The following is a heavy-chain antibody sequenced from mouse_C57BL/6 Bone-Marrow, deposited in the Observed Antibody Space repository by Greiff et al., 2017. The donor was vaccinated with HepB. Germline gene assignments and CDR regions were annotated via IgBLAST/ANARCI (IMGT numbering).Heavy chain of an antibody. D-gene: IGHD4-1*01. Sequence: EVKLVESGGGLVQSGRSLRLSCATSGFTFSDFYMEWVRQAPGNGLEWIAASRNKANDYTTEYSASVKGRFIVSRDTSQSILYLQMNALRAEDTAIYYCARDATWGLFAYWGQGTLVTVSA. CDR3: ARDATWGLFAY. CDR2: SRNKANDYTT. J-gene: IGHJ3*01. CDR1: GFTFSDFY. V-gene: IGHV7-1*01.